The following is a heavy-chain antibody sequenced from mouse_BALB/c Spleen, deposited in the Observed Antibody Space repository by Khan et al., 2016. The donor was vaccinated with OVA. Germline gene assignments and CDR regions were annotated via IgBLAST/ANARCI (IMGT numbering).Heavy chain of an antibody. Sequence: QVQVPGPGLVKLSQSLSLTCTVTGYSIASDYAWNWIRQFPGNKLEWMGFISYSGNTNYNSSLKSRISITRDTSKNQFFLQLNSVTSEDTATYYCARVYGGDFDYWGQGTTLTVSS. CDR3: ARVYGGDFDY. CDR1: GYSIASDYA. D-gene: IGHD1-1*01. CDR2: ISYSGNT. J-gene: IGHJ2*01. V-gene: IGHV3-2*02.